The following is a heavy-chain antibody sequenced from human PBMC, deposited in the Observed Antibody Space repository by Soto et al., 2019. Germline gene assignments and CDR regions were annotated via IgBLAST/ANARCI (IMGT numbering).Heavy chain of an antibody. CDR2: ISAYNGNT. CDR1: GYTFTSYG. D-gene: IGHD2-15*01. Sequence: ASVKVSCKASGYTFTSYGISWVRQAPGQGLEWMGWISAYNGNTNYAQKLQGRVTMTTDTSTSTAYMELRSLRSDDTAVYYCARVVYCSGGSCYSSPFDYYYYMDVWGKGTTVTVS. CDR3: ARVVYCSGGSCYSSPFDYYYYMDV. V-gene: IGHV1-18*01. J-gene: IGHJ6*03.